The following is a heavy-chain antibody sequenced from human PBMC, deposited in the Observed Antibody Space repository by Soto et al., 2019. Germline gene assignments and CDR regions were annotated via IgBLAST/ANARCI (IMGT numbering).Heavy chain of an antibody. D-gene: IGHD1-20*01. V-gene: IGHV4-59*08. CDR2: TYYSGST. CDR1: GGSIRSYY. J-gene: IGHJ4*02. Sequence: QVQLQESGPGLVKPSETLSLTCTLSGGSIRSYYWNWIRQPPGKALEWIGYTYYSGSTNYNPSLMSRVTISVDTSKNQFSLNPYSVTAAETAGDYCARQPDIWNNGGGPFEYWPQSPLVTVAA. CDR3: ARQPDIWNNGGGPFEY.